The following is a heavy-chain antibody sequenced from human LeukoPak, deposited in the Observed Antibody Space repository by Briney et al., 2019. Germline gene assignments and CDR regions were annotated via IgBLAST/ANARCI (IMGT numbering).Heavy chain of an antibody. D-gene: IGHD1-26*01. Sequence: KASETLSLTCAVYGGSFSGYYWSWIRQPPGKGLEWIGEINHSGSTNYNPSLKSRVTISVDTSKNQFSLKLSSVTAADTAVYYCARDSGSYHFDYWGQGTLVTVSS. CDR1: GGSFSGYY. CDR3: ARDSGSYHFDY. CDR2: INHSGST. V-gene: IGHV4-34*01. J-gene: IGHJ4*02.